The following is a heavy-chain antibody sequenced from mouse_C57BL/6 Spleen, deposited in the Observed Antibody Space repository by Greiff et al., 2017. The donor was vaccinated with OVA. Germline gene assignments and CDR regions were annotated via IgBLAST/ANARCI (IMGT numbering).Heavy chain of an antibody. J-gene: IGHJ2*01. CDR2: IYPRDGST. CDR1: GYTFTDHT. CDR3: ARQDYGSSWYYFDY. V-gene: IGHV1-78*01. Sequence: VKLMESDAELVKPGASVKISCKVSGYTFTDHTIHWMKQRPEQGLEWIGYIYPRDGSTKYNEKFKGKATLTADKSSSTAYMQLNSLTSEDSAVYFCARQDYGSSWYYFDYWGQGTTLTVSS. D-gene: IGHD1-1*01.